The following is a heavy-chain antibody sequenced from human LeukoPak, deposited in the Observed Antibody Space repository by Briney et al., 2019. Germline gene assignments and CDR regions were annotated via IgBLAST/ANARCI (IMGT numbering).Heavy chain of an antibody. J-gene: IGHJ3*02. V-gene: IGHV3-48*03. D-gene: IGHD6-19*01. CDR2: ISSSDNTI. Sequence: GGSLRLSCAASGFTFSSYAMSWVRQAPGKGLEWVSYISSSDNTIFYADSVKGRFTISRDNAKNSLYLQMNSLRAEDTAVYYCAKNGLGYGFDIWGQGTMVTVSS. CDR1: GFTFSSYA. CDR3: AKNGLGYGFDI.